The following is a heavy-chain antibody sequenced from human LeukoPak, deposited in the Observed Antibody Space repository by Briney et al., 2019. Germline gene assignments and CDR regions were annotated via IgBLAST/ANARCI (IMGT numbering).Heavy chain of an antibody. Sequence: SETLSLTCAVYGGSFSGYYWSWIRQPPGKGLEWIGEINHSGSTNYNPSLKSRVTISVDTSKNQFSLKLTSVTAADTAMYYCAGNYYDSSGYSLWGQGTLVTVSS. D-gene: IGHD3-22*01. CDR3: AGNYYDSSGYSL. J-gene: IGHJ4*02. CDR2: INHSGST. CDR1: GGSFSGYY. V-gene: IGHV4-34*01.